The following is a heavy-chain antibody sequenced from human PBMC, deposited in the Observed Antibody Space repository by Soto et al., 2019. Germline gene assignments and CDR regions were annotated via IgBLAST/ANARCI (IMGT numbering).Heavy chain of an antibody. V-gene: IGHV4-59*12. CDR1: GGSISSYY. J-gene: IGHJ4*02. D-gene: IGHD2-15*01. Sequence: SETLSLTCTVSGGSISSYYWSWIRQPPGKGLEWIGYIYYSGSTNYNPSLKSRVTISVDTSKNQFSLKLSSVTAADTAVYYCARGSYSGRLDYWGQGTLVTAPQ. CDR2: IYYSGST. CDR3: ARGSYSGRLDY.